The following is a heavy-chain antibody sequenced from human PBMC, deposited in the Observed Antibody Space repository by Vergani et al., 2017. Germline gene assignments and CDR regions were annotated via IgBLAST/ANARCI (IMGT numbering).Heavy chain of an antibody. CDR2: ISSSSSYT. CDR1: GFTFSDYY. V-gene: IGHV3-11*05. CDR3: ARGSFSSSSLYYYYGMDV. J-gene: IGHJ6*02. Sequence: QLQLVESGGGLVKPGGSLRLSCAASGFTFSDYYMSWIRQAPGKGLEWVSYISSSSSYTNYADSVKGRFTISRDNAKNSLYLQMNSLRAEDTAVYYCARGSFSSSSLYYYYGMDVWGQGTTVTVSS. D-gene: IGHD6-6*01.